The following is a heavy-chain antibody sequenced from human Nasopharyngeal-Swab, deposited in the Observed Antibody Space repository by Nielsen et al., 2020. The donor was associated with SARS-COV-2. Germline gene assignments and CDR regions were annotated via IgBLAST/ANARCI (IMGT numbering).Heavy chain of an antibody. Sequence: GESLKISCQGSGYSFTSYWIGWVRQIPGKGLERMGIIYPGDSDTRYSPSFQGQVTISADKSISTAYLQWSSLKASDTAMYYCARHGTQGPYQAGAFDIWGQGTMVTVSS. D-gene: IGHD1-26*01. V-gene: IGHV5-51*01. CDR2: IYPGDSDT. CDR1: GYSFTSYW. CDR3: ARHGTQGPYQAGAFDI. J-gene: IGHJ3*02.